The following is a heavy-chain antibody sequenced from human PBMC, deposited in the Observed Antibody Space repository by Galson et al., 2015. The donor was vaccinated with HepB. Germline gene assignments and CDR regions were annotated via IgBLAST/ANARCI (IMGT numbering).Heavy chain of an antibody. CDR2: ISAYNGNT. J-gene: IGHJ4*02. Sequence: VRQAPGQGLEWMGWISAYNGNTNYAQKLQGRVTMTTDTSTSTAYMELRSLRSDDTAVYYCARDNSCSSTSCYAVFDYWGQGTLVTVSS. V-gene: IGHV1-18*01. CDR3: ARDNSCSSTSCYAVFDY. D-gene: IGHD2-2*01.